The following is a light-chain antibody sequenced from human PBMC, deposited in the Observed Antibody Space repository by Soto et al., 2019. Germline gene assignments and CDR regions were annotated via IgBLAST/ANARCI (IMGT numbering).Light chain of an antibody. CDR2: DVS. CDR1: SSDVGGYNS. CDR3: SSYTSSTTLV. V-gene: IGLV2-14*03. Sequence: QSVLAQPASVSGSPGQSITISCTGTSSDVGGYNSVSWYQQHPGKAPKLMVYDVSIRPSGVSNRFSGSKSGNTASLTISGLQAEDEADYSCSSYTSSTTLVFRGGTKVTVL. J-gene: IGLJ2*01.